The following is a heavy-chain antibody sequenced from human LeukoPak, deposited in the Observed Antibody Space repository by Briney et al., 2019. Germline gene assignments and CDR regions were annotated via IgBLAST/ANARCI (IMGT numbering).Heavy chain of an antibody. Sequence: SETLSLTCTVSGGSISSGDYYWSWIRQPPGKGLEWIGYIYYSGSTYYNPSLKGRVTISVDTSKNQFSLKLSSVTAADTAVYYCARGEDYYDSSGYPHWYFDLWGRGTLVTVSS. CDR1: GGSISSGDYY. J-gene: IGHJ2*01. CDR3: ARGEDYYDSSGYPHWYFDL. D-gene: IGHD3-22*01. CDR2: IYYSGST. V-gene: IGHV4-30-4*08.